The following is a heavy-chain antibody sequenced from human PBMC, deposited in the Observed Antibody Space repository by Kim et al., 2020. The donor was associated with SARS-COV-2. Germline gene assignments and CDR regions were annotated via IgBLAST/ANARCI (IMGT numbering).Heavy chain of an antibody. D-gene: IGHD2-15*01. J-gene: IGHJ6*02. CDR2: IGTAGDT. Sequence: GGSLRLTCAASGFTFSSYDMHWVRQATGKGLEWVSAIGTAGDTYYPGSVKGRFTISRENAKNSLYLQMNSLRAGDTAVYYCARGLMYSYYYYYGMDVWGQGTTGTVSS. CDR3: ARGLMYSYYYYYGMDV. V-gene: IGHV3-13*04. CDR1: GFTFSSYD.